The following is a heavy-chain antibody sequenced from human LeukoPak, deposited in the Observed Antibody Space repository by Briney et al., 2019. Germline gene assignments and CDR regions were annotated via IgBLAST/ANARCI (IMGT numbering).Heavy chain of an antibody. CDR3: AREGRGGWTPL. Sequence: GGSLRLSCAAAGLTVRGHYISWVRQAPGQGLEWVSVIYSVGTTYYADSGKGRFTISRDNSKNTLSLQMNSLRAEDTAVYYCAREGRGGWTPLWGQGTLVTVSS. CDR2: IYSVGTT. J-gene: IGHJ4*02. D-gene: IGHD3-16*01. CDR1: GLTVRGHY. V-gene: IGHV3-66*02.